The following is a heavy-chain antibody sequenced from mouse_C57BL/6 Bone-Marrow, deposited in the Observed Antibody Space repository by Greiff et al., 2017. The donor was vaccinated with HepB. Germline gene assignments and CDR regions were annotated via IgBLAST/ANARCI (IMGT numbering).Heavy chain of an antibody. V-gene: IGHV5-16*01. Sequence: EVMLVESEGGLVQPGSSMKLSCTASGFTFSDYYMAWVRQVPEKGLEWVANINYDGSSTYYLDSLKSRFIISRDNAKNILYLQMSSLKSEDTATYYCARDSDDPLYYAMDYWGQGTSVTVSS. CDR2: INYDGSST. CDR1: GFTFSDYY. J-gene: IGHJ4*01. CDR3: ARDSDDPLYYAMDY.